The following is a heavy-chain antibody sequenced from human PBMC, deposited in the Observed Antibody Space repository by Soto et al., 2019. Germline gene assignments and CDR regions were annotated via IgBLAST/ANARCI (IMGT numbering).Heavy chain of an antibody. CDR2: IKSDGTVT. Sequence: EVQLVESGGGLVQPGGSLRLSCVVSGITFSTYRMHWVRQAPGKGLVWVSHIKSDGTVTHYTDSVRGRFIISRDNAKNKLFLQTNSVRAEETAVYYCAGENYDFWSGYYLDYWGQGTLVTVSS. J-gene: IGHJ4*02. D-gene: IGHD3-3*01. CDR1: GITFSTYR. CDR3: AGENYDFWSGYYLDY. V-gene: IGHV3-74*01.